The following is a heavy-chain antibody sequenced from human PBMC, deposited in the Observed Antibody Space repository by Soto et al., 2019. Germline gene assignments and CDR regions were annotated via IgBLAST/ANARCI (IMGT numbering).Heavy chain of an antibody. J-gene: IGHJ6*02. CDR1: GYTFTSYY. D-gene: IGHD3-3*01. V-gene: IGHV1-46*01. CDR2: INPSGGST. Sequence: ASVKVSCKVSGYTFTSYYMHWVRQAPGQGLEWMGIINPSGGSTSYAQKFQGRVTMTRDTSTSTVYMELSSLRSEDTAVYYCAREPLNGVGGMDVWGQGTTVTVS. CDR3: AREPLNGVGGMDV.